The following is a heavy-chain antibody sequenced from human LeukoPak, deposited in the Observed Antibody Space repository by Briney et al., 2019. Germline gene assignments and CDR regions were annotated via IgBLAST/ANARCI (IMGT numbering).Heavy chain of an antibody. CDR1: GFTFSSYE. CDR3: ARQYGSGSYWIDYYYYYMDV. V-gene: IGHV3-48*03. D-gene: IGHD3-10*01. J-gene: IGHJ6*03. CDR2: ISSSGSTI. Sequence: GGSLRLSCAASGFTFSSYEMNWVRQAPGKGLEWVSYISSSGSTIYYADSVKGRFTISRDNAKNSLYLQMNSLRAEDTAVYYCARQYGSGSYWIDYYYYYMDVWGKGTTVTISS.